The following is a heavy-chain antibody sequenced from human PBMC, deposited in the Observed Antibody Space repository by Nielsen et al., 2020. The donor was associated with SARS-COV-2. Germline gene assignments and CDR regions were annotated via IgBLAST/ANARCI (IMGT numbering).Heavy chain of an antibody. J-gene: IGHJ4*02. D-gene: IGHD2-15*01. Sequence: SETLSLTCTVSNGSISRGGHYWSWIRQHPGKGLEWIGYIYYSGRTYYNPSLRSRVTISVDTSRNQFSLKLNSVTAADTAVYYCARESGGAVDLDYWGQGTLVTVSS. CDR3: ARESGGAVDLDY. CDR1: NGSISRGGHY. CDR2: IYYSGRT. V-gene: IGHV4-31*03.